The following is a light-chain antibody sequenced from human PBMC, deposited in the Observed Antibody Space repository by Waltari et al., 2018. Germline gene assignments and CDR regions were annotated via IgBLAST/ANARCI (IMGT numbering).Light chain of an antibody. Sequence: QSALTPPASVSGSPGQSLPISCIGTSTDIGAYSYVPWYQQHPGKAPTLLIFDVFERPSGVSDRFSGSKSGNTASLTISGLQAEDEAEYFCSSYKTDRTVVFGGGTKVTVL. J-gene: IGLJ2*01. CDR3: SSYKTDRTVV. V-gene: IGLV2-14*01. CDR1: STDIGAYSY. CDR2: DVF.